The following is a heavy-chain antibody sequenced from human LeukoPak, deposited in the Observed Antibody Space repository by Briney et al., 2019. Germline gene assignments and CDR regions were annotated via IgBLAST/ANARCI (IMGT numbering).Heavy chain of an antibody. CDR1: GFTFSSYW. D-gene: IGHD6-6*01. V-gene: IGHV3-7*01. CDR3: ARAVYSSSYYYYYYMDV. J-gene: IGHJ6*03. Sequence: GGSLRLSCAASGFTFSSYWMCWVRQAPGKGLEWVAHIKQDGSEKYYVDSVKGRFTISRDNAKNSLYLQMNSLRAEDTAVYYCARAVYSSSYYYYYYMDVWGKGTTVTVSS. CDR2: IKQDGSEK.